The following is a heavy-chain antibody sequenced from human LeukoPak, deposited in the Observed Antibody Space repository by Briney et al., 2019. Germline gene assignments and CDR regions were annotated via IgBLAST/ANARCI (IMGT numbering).Heavy chain of an antibody. Sequence: GGSLRLSCAASGFTFSSYAMHWVRQAPGKGLEWVAVISYDGSNKYYADSVKGRFTISRDNSKNTLYLQMNSLRAEDTAVYYCARVVNYDFWSGQVYWGQGTLVTVSS. CDR3: ARVVNYDFWSGQVY. J-gene: IGHJ4*02. CDR1: GFTFSSYA. V-gene: IGHV3-30-3*01. CDR2: ISYDGSNK. D-gene: IGHD3-3*01.